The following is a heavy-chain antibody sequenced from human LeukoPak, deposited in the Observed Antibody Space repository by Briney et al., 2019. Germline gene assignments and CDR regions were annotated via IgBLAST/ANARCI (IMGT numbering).Heavy chain of an antibody. D-gene: IGHD3-16*01. CDR3: ARVMMTFGGAMPYDY. Sequence: ASVKVSCKASGYSFTSYGISWVRQAPGQGLEWMGWISVYNGNTNYAQKLQGRVTMTTDTSTSTAYMELSGLRSDDTALYYCARVMMTFGGAMPYDYWGQGTRVTVSP. CDR2: ISVYNGNT. V-gene: IGHV1-18*01. J-gene: IGHJ4*02. CDR1: GYSFTSYG.